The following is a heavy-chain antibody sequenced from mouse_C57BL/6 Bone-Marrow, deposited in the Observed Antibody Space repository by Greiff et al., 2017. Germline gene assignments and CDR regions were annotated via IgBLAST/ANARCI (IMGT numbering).Heavy chain of an antibody. J-gene: IGHJ4*01. Sequence: QVQLQQSGAELVRPGTSVKVSCKASGYAFTNYLIEWVKQRPGQGLEWIGVINPGSGGTNYNEKFKGKATLPVDTSSSTAYMQLSRLTSEDSAVXFWARSGFTTVVAGDYAMDDWGQGTSVTVSS. CDR1: GYAFTNYL. D-gene: IGHD1-1*01. V-gene: IGHV1-54*01. CDR2: INPGSGGT. CDR3: ARSGFTTVVAGDYAMDD.